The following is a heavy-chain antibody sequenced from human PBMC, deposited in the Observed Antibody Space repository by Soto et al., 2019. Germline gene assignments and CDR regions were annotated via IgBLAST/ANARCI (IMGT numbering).Heavy chain of an antibody. V-gene: IGHV3-13*04. J-gene: IGHJ2*01. CDR1: AFTFSNYD. CDR3: ARPNTGNDYWYFDL. Sequence: EVQLVESGGGLVQPGGSLRLSCAASAFTFSNYDMHWVRQATGKGLEWVSGIGTAGDTYYSDSVKGRFTISRENAKNSLYLQMNSLRAGDTAVYYCARPNTGNDYWYFDLWGRGTLVTVSS. CDR2: IGTAGDT.